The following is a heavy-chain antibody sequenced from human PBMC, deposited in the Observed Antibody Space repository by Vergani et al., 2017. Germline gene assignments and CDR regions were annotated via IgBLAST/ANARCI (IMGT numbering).Heavy chain of an antibody. J-gene: IGHJ6*04. Sequence: EVQLVQSGAEGKTPGASLKISCKGSGYSFTSYWIGWVRQLPGKGLEWMGIIYPGDSDTRYSPSFQGHVTISADKSINTAYLQRSSLKASDAAMYYWATHSAPVQLLLGDLVDVWGKGTTVTVSS. CDR2: IYPGDSDT. CDR1: GYSFTSYW. D-gene: IGHD2-2*01. V-gene: IGHV5-51*01. CDR3: ATHSAPVQLLLGDLVDV.